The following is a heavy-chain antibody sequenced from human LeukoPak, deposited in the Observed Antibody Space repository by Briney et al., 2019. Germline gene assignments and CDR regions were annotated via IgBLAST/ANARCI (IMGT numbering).Heavy chain of an antibody. Sequence: GGSLRLSCAASGFTFSSYAMSWVRQAPGKGLEWVAAISGSGISTYYADSVKGRFTISRDNSKNTLYLQMNSLRAEDTAVYYCAKPEGVDYDYVWGSYPLGYWGQGTLVTVSS. CDR2: ISGSGIST. CDR3: AKPEGVDYDYVWGSYPLGY. CDR1: GFTFSSYA. V-gene: IGHV3-23*01. J-gene: IGHJ4*02. D-gene: IGHD3-16*01.